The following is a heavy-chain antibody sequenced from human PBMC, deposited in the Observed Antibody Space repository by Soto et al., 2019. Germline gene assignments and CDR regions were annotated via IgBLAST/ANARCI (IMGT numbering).Heavy chain of an antibody. J-gene: IGHJ5*02. D-gene: IGHD2-8*01. CDR3: ARDRYCTNGVCSWFDP. Sequence: ASVKVSFKASGYTFTSYAMHWVRQAPGQRLEWMGWINAGNGNTKYSQKFQGRVTITRDTSASTAYMELSSLRSEDTAVYYCARDRYCTNGVCSWFDPWGQGTLVTVSS. CDR2: INAGNGNT. V-gene: IGHV1-3*01. CDR1: GYTFTSYA.